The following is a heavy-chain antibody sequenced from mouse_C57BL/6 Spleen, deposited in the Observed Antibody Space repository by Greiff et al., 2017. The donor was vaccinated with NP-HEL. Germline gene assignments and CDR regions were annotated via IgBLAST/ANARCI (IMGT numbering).Heavy chain of an antibody. J-gene: IGHJ1*01. Sequence: EVQLQQSGAELVRPGASVKLSCTASGFNIKDYYMHWVKQRPEQGLEWIGRIDPEDGDTEYAPKFQGKATMTADTSSNTAYLQLSSLTAEDTAVYDCSILCCCGRYERYCDVWGAGTTVTVSS. CDR2: IDPEDGDT. D-gene: IGHD2-14*01. CDR1: GFNIKDYY. CDR3: SILCCCGRYERYCDV. V-gene: IGHV14-1*01.